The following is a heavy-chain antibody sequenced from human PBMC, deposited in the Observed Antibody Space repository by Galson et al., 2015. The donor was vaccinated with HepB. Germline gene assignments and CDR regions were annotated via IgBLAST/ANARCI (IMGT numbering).Heavy chain of an antibody. D-gene: IGHD4-23*01. J-gene: IGHJ2*01. Sequence: SLRLSCAASAFTFSNYAIHWVRQAPGKGLEWVAVISYDGSNKYYADSVKGRFTISRDNSKNTLYLQMNNLRAEDTAVYYCARGVIGGNSGSWYFDLWGRGTLVTVSS. CDR2: ISYDGSNK. CDR3: ARGVIGGNSGSWYFDL. CDR1: AFTFSNYA. V-gene: IGHV3-30*04.